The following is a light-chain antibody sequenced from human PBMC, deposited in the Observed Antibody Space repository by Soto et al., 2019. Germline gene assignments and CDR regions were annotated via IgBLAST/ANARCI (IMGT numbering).Light chain of an antibody. Sequence: ARTQPAYVSGSPGQSITISCTGTSSDVGRYNFVSWYQHHPGKAPKLMIYDVNNRPSGVSNRFSGSKSGNTASLTISGLQAEDEADYYCSSYASNRDVLFGGGTKFTVL. CDR3: SSYASNRDVL. CDR2: DVN. CDR1: SSDVGRYNF. V-gene: IGLV2-14*03. J-gene: IGLJ2*01.